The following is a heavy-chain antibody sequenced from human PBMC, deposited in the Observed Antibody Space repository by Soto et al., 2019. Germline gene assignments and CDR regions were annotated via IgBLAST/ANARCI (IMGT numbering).Heavy chain of an antibody. V-gene: IGHV3-33*01. CDR1: GFSFSRNG. J-gene: IGHJ6*03. CDR3: ARDPAPAARFFYHMDV. Sequence: GGSLRLSCAASGFSFSRNGMHWVRQAPGKGLEWVAVIWYNGNNRYYAESVKGRFTISRDNSKDTLYLEMSGLRVEDTAVYYCARDPAPAARFFYHMDVWGKGTMVTVSS. D-gene: IGHD2-2*01. CDR2: IWYNGNNR.